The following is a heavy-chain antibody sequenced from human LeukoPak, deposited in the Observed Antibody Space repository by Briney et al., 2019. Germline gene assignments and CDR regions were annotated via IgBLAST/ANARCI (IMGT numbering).Heavy chain of an antibody. CDR1: GFTVTTIY. V-gene: IGHV3-66*01. CDR2: IYSDGNT. Sequence: GGSLRLSCAASGFTVTTIYMSWVRQAPGKGLEWVSVIYSDGNTYCADSVKGRFTISRDNFKNTVYLQMNSLRAEDTAVYYCARSAWDYWGQGTLVTVSS. J-gene: IGHJ4*02. CDR3: ARSAWDY.